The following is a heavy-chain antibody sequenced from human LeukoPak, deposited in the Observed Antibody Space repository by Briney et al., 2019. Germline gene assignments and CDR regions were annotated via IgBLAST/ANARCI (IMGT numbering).Heavy chain of an antibody. CDR3: AREGVYASAFDI. CDR1: GGSISSYY. J-gene: IGHJ3*02. V-gene: IGHV4-59*01. D-gene: IGHD2-8*01. CDR2: IYYSGST. Sequence: SETLSLTCTVSGGSISSYYWSWIRQPPGKGLEWIGYIYYSGSTNYNPSLKSRVTISVDTSKNQFSLKLSSVTAADTAVYYCAREGVYASAFDIWGQGTMVTVSS.